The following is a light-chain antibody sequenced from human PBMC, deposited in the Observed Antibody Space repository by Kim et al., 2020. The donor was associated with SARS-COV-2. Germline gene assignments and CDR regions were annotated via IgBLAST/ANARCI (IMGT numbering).Light chain of an antibody. CDR3: QQYNSFWT. J-gene: IGKJ1*01. CDR1: QSISSW. Sequence: SASVGDRVTITCRASQSISSWMAWFQQKPGKAPKLLIYDASSLDSGVPSRFSGSGSGTEFTLTISSLQPDDFATYYCQQYNSFWTFGQGTKVEIK. CDR2: DAS. V-gene: IGKV1-5*01.